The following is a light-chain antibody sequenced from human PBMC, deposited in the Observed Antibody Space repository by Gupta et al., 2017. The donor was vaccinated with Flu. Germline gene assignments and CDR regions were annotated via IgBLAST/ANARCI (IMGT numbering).Light chain of an antibody. CDR2: GSN. CDR1: SSNIGAGYD. Sequence: QSVLTQPPSVSGAPGQRVTISCTGSSSNIGAGYDAHWYQQVPGTAPKLLIYGSNSRHSGGPDRVSGSKSGTSASLAITGLQVEDEADYYCQSYDNTGTVAVVFGGGTKLTVL. CDR3: QSYDNTGTVAVV. J-gene: IGLJ2*01. V-gene: IGLV1-40*01.